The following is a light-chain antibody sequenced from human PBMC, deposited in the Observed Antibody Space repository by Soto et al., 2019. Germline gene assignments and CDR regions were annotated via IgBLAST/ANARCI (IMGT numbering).Light chain of an antibody. J-gene: IGKJ4*01. Sequence: DIQMTQSPSTLSASVGDRVTITCRASQSISSWLAWYQQKPGKAPKLLIYKAPSLESGVPSRFSGSGSGTEFTLTISSLQPDEFATYYCQQYNSYSLTFGGGTKVEIK. CDR1: QSISSW. CDR3: QQYNSYSLT. V-gene: IGKV1-5*03. CDR2: KAP.